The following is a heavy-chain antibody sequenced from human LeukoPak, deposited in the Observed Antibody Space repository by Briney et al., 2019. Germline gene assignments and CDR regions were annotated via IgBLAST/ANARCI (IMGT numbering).Heavy chain of an antibody. D-gene: IGHD1-20*01. CDR3: ARVSPSYNWNAESLDY. CDR1: GFTFSSYA. CDR2: ISYDGSNK. J-gene: IGHJ4*02. V-gene: IGHV3-30*01. Sequence: GGSLRRSCAASGFTFSSYAMHWVRQAPGKGLEWVAVISYDGSNKYYADSAKGRFTISRDNSKNTLYLQMNSLRAEDTAVYYCARVSPSYNWNAESLDYWGQGTLVTVSS.